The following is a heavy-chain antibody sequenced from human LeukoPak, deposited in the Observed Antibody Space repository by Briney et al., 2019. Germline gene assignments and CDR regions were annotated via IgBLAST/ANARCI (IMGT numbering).Heavy chain of an antibody. J-gene: IGHJ4*02. D-gene: IGHD3-22*01. CDR3: ARYLRYYDSSGYYKAFDY. CDR2: ISNSGDII. V-gene: IGHV3-11*04. Sequence: GGSLRLSCAASGFIFSDYYINWIRQAPGKGLEWLSYISNSGDIISYADSVKGRFTISRDNSKNTLYLQMNSLRAEDTAVYYCARYLRYYDSSGYYKAFDYWGQGTLVTVSS. CDR1: GFIFSDYY.